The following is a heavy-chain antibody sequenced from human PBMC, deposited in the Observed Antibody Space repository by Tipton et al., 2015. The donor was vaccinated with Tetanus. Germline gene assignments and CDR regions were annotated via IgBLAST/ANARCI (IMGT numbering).Heavy chain of an antibody. J-gene: IGHJ4*02. CDR3: ARRRGVYSGSYFDH. CDR1: GGSISSGNYY. V-gene: IGHV4-30-4*01. Sequence: TLSLTCTVSGGSISSGNYYWSWIRQPPGKGLEWIGYIYYSGSTYYNPSLKSRVTISVDTSKNQFSLKLSSVTAADTAVYYCARRRGVYSGSYFDHWGQGTLVTVSS. CDR2: IYYSGST. D-gene: IGHD1-26*01.